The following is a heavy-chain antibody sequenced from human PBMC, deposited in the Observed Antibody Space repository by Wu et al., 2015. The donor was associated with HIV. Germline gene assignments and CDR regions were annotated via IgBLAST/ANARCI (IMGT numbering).Heavy chain of an antibody. CDR3: AREPIVVVAATGFYYYYYGMDV. J-gene: IGHJ6*02. V-gene: IGHV1-46*01. Sequence: QVQLVQSGAEVKKPGASVKVSCKASGYTFTSYYMHWVRQAPGQGLEWMGIINPSGGSTSYAQKFQGRVTMTRDTSTSTVYMELSSLRSEDTAVYYCAREPIVVVAATGFYYYYYGMDVVGPRA. CDR2: INPSGGST. CDR1: GYTFTSYY. D-gene: IGHD2-15*01.